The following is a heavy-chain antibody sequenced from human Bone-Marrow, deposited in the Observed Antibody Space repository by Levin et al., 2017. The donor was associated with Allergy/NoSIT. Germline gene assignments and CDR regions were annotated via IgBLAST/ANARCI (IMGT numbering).Heavy chain of an antibody. V-gene: IGHV3-23*01. Sequence: GGSLRLSCAASGFAFGDYAMTWVRPAPGKGLEWVSDITGGGSDTWYGDSVKGRFTVSRDNSKHILYLELNSLRVEDTGIYYCAKKQASTSGFYFDVWGQGTTVTVSS. CDR1: GFAFGDYA. J-gene: IGHJ3*01. D-gene: IGHD2-2*01. CDR2: ITGGGSDT. CDR3: AKKQASTSGFYFDV.